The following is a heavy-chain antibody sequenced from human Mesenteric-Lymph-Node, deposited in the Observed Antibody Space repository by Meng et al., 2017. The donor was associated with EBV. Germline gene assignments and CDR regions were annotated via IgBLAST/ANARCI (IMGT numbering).Heavy chain of an antibody. J-gene: IGHJ4*02. Sequence: QLQLQESGPGLVKPSGPLFLTCAVSGASISSSNWWTWVRQPPGEGLEWIGEVYYSGSTSYSRSLKNRVTISVDKSNNQFSLELTYVTAADTAIYYCEYSGYSSGDNPSYFDYWGRGTLVTVSS. V-gene: IGHV4-4*02. CDR3: EYSGYSSGDNPSYFDY. CDR2: VYYSGST. CDR1: GASISSSNW. D-gene: IGHD3-22*01.